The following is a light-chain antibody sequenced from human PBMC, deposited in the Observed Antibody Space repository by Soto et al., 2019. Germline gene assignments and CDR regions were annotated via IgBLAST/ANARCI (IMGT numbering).Light chain of an antibody. CDR1: LSISTW. V-gene: IGKV1-5*01. CDR3: QQYNSYPYT. Sequence: DIQMPQSPSTVSASVGDGVTITCRASLSISTWLAWYQQKPGKAPNLLIYDASTFESGGPSGFSGSGSGTEFTLTISSLQPDDSATYYCQQYNSYPYTFGQGTKLEIK. J-gene: IGKJ2*01. CDR2: DAS.